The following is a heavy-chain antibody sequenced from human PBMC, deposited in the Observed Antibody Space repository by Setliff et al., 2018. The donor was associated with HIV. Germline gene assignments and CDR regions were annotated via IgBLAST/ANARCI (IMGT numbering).Heavy chain of an antibody. V-gene: IGHV4-61*02. CDR2: IYTSGST. J-gene: IGHJ3*02. CDR1: GGSISSGSYY. D-gene: IGHD3-22*01. CDR3: ARAPRGYHDSSGYYPYAFDI. Sequence: PSETLSLTCTVSGGSISSGSYYWSWIRQPAGKGLEWIGRIYTSGSTNYNPSLKSRVTISVDTSKNQFSLKLSSVTAADTAVYYCARAPRGYHDSSGYYPYAFDIWGQGTMVTVSS.